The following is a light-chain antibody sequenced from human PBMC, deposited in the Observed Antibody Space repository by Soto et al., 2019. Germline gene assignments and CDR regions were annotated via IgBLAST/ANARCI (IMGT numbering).Light chain of an antibody. CDR1: QDIRSS. J-gene: IGKJ4*01. Sequence: VMSQSPATLYVSPGERVTLSCRASQDIRSSLAWYQQKPGQAPRLLIYGASIRATGVPATFSGSGSGTEFTLSISSLQSEHLGVYYCQQDSSWPLTFGGGTKVDIK. CDR2: GAS. V-gene: IGKV3-15*01. CDR3: QQDSSWPLT.